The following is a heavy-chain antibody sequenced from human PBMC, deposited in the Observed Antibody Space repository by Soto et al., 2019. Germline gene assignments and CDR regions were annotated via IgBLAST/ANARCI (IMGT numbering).Heavy chain of an antibody. J-gene: IGHJ5*02. CDR1: GGSFSGYY. D-gene: IGHD3-10*01. CDR2: INHSGST. Sequence: SETLSLTCAVYGGSFSGYYWSWIRQPPGKGLEWIGEINHSGSTNYNPSLKSRVTISVDTSKNQFSLKLSSVTAADTAVYYCARQGQLLYYYGSGSYIWFDPWGQGTLVTVSS. CDR3: ARQGQLLYYYGSGSYIWFDP. V-gene: IGHV4-34*01.